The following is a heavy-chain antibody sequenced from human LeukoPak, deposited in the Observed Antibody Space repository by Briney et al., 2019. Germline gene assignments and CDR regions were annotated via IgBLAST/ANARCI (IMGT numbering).Heavy chain of an antibody. Sequence: GGSLRLSCAASGFTFSNYSMNWVRQAPGKGLEWVSYISSSSSTIYYADSVKGRFTISRDNAKNSLYLQMNSLRAEDTAVYYCARREWLDYYYYMDVWGKGTTVTVSS. CDR2: ISSSSSTI. J-gene: IGHJ6*03. CDR3: ARREWLDYYYYMDV. D-gene: IGHD3-3*01. V-gene: IGHV3-48*04. CDR1: GFTFSNYS.